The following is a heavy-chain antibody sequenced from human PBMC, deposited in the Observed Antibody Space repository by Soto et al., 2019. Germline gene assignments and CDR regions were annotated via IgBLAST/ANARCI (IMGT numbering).Heavy chain of an antibody. CDR1: GFSFSFYG. CDR2: ISYDGNNQ. Sequence: GSLRLSCAASGFSFSFYGMHWVRQAPGKGLEWVTVISYDGNNQYYADSVKGRFTISRDNSKNTLSLQMNSLRAEDTAVYYCAKDLKGIAAAGPTGWFDPWGQGTLVTVSS. V-gene: IGHV3-30*18. CDR3: AKDLKGIAAAGPTGWFDP. J-gene: IGHJ5*02. D-gene: IGHD6-13*01.